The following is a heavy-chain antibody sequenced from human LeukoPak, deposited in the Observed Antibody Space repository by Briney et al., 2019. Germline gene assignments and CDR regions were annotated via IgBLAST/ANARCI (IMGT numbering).Heavy chain of an antibody. J-gene: IGHJ4*02. CDR2: MNPNSGNT. CDR1: GYTFTSYD. CDR3: ARGVSTKTRNRGIAPSYYFDY. V-gene: IGHV1-8*01. Sequence: ASVKVSCKASGYTFTSYDINWVRQATGQGLEWMGWMNPNSGNTGYAQKFQGRVTMTRNTSISTAYMELSSLRSEDTAVHYCARGVSTKTRNRGIAPSYYFDYWGQGTLVTVSS. D-gene: IGHD6-13*01.